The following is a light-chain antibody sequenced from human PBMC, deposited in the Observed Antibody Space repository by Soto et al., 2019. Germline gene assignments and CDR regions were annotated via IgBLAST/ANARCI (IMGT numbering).Light chain of an antibody. V-gene: IGKV3-20*01. CDR1: QSVGRNY. Sequence: EIVLTQSPGTLSLSPGERATLSCRARQSVGRNYLAWYQQKRGQAPRLLIYGASTGATGIPDRFSGSGSGTDVSLTISRLEPEDFAVYYCQQYASAPITFGQGTRLEIK. CDR2: GAS. J-gene: IGKJ5*01. CDR3: QQYASAPIT.